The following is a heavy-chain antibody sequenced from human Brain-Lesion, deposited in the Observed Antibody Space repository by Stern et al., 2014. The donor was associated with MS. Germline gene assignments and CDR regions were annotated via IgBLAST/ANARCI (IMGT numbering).Heavy chain of an antibody. Sequence: EVQLVESGGDLVQPGGSLRLSCVASGFTFSDYWLTWVRQAPGKGLQWVANIHQDGSDKNYVDSVKGRFTISRDNAKNSLYLQMNSLRVDDPAVYYCARIDRGNYDFWSGYYDYWFDPWGQGTLVTVSS. CDR3: ARIDRGNYDFWSGYYDYWFDP. V-gene: IGHV3-7*01. CDR1: GFTFSDYW. CDR2: IHQDGSDK. J-gene: IGHJ5*02. D-gene: IGHD3-3*01.